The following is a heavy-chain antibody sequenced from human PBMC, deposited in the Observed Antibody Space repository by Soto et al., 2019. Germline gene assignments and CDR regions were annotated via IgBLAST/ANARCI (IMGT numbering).Heavy chain of an antibody. CDR2: ISYDGSNK. Sequence: GGSLRLSCAASGFTFSSYGMHWVRQAPGKGLEWVAVISYDGSNKYYADSVKGRFTISRDNSKNTLYLQMNSLRAEDTAVYYCAKDPAYSSRWYGNWFDHWGQGTLVTVSS. V-gene: IGHV3-30*18. D-gene: IGHD6-13*01. J-gene: IGHJ5*02. CDR3: AKDPAYSSRWYGNWFDH. CDR1: GFTFSSYG.